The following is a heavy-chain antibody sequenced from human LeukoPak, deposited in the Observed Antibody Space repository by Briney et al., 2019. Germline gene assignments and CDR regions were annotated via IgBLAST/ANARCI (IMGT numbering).Heavy chain of an antibody. J-gene: IGHJ4*02. D-gene: IGHD3/OR15-3a*01. CDR1: GIPFAKAW. V-gene: IGHV3-53*01. Sequence: GGSLRLSCAASGIPFAKAWMSWVRQAPGKGLEWVSVIYSGGSIYYADSVKGRFTISRDNSKNTLYLQMNSLRAGDTAVYYCARDPSRGLYYFDHWGQGTLVTVSS. CDR2: IYSGGSI. CDR3: ARDPSRGLYYFDH.